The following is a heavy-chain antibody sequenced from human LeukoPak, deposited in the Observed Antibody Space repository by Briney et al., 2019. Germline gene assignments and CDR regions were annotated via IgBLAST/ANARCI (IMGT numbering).Heavy chain of an antibody. CDR3: AREPYYYYMDV. J-gene: IGHJ6*03. V-gene: IGHV4-59*11. Sequence: SETLSLTCTVSGGSISSHYWSWIRQPPGKGLEWIGYIYYSGSTNYNPSLKSRVTISVDTSKNQFSLKLSSVTAADTAVYYCAREPYYYYMDVWGKGTTVTVSS. CDR2: IYYSGST. CDR1: GGSISSHY.